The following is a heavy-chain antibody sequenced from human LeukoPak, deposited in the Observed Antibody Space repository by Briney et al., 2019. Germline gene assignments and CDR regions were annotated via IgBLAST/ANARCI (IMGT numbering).Heavy chain of an antibody. CDR2: IKQEGSEK. V-gene: IGHV3-7*03. J-gene: IGHJ4*02. CDR1: GFTFSSYW. D-gene: IGHD3-10*01. Sequence: GGSLRLSCAASGFTFSSYWMSWVRQASGKGLEWVASIKQEGSEKYYVDSVKGRFTISRDNANNSLYLQMKSLRAEDTAVYYCARRIYGSGSPNFDFWGQGTLVTVSS. CDR3: ARRIYGSGSPNFDF.